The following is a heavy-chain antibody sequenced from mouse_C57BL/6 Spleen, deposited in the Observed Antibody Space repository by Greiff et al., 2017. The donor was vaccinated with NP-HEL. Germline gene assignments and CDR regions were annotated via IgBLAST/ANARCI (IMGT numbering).Heavy chain of an antibody. CDR3: ARDYDYDWYFDV. Sequence: EVNVVESGGGLVKPGGSLKLSCAASGFTFSDYGMHWVRQAPEKGLEWVAYISSGSSTIYYADTVKGRFTISRDNAKNTLFLQMTSLRSEDTAMYYCARDYDYDWYFDVWGTGTTVTVSS. V-gene: IGHV5-17*01. J-gene: IGHJ1*03. CDR1: GFTFSDYG. D-gene: IGHD2-4*01. CDR2: ISSGSSTI.